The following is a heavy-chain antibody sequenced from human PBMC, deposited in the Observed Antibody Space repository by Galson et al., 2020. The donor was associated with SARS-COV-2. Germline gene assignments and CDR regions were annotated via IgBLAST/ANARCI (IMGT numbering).Heavy chain of an antibody. CDR2: MNHSGST. Sequence: SETLSLTCAVYGGSFSGYYWSWIRQPPGKGLEWIGEMNHSGSTNYNSSLKSRVTISVDTSKNQFSLKLSSVTAADTAVYYCARVPPGMAVAGLYYYYYMDVWGKGTTVTVSS. CDR3: ARVPPGMAVAGLYYYYYMDV. D-gene: IGHD6-19*01. V-gene: IGHV4-34*01. J-gene: IGHJ6*03. CDR1: GGSFSGYY.